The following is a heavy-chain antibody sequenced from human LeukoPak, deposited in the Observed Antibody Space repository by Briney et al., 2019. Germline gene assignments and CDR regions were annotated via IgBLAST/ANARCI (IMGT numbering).Heavy chain of an antibody. CDR2: ISGSGGST. CDR3: ARADCGGDCYSMLNYYYYGMDV. D-gene: IGHD2-21*02. CDR1: GFTFSSYA. J-gene: IGHJ6*02. V-gene: IGHV3-23*01. Sequence: RGSLRLSCAASGFTFSSYAMSWVRQAPGKGLEWVSAISGSGGSTYYADSVKGRFTISRDNSKNSLYLQMNSLRAEDTAVYYCARADCGGDCYSMLNYYYYGMDVWGQGTTVTVSS.